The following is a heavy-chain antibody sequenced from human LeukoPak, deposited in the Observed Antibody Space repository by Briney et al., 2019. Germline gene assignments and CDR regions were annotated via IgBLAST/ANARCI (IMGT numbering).Heavy chain of an antibody. Sequence: PGGSLRLSCAASGFTFSSYWMSWVRPAPGKGLEWVANIKQEGSEKYYVDSVKGRFTISRDNAKNSLYLQMNSLRAEDTAVYYCARDHANYDFWSGYYTPYNWFDPWGQGTLVTVSS. CDR1: GFTFSSYW. CDR2: IKQEGSEK. J-gene: IGHJ5*02. CDR3: ARDHANYDFWSGYYTPYNWFDP. D-gene: IGHD3-3*01. V-gene: IGHV3-7*01.